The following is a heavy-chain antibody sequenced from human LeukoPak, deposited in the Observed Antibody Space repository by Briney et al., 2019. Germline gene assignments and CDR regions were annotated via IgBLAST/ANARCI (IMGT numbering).Heavy chain of an antibody. D-gene: IGHD3-3*01. Sequence: SETLSLTCAVYGGSFSGYYWSWIRQPPGKGLEWIGEINHSGCTNYNPSLKSRVTISVDTSKNQFSLKLSSVTAADTAVYYCARVYYDFWSGYLWYFDYWGQGTLVTVSS. V-gene: IGHV4-34*01. CDR3: ARVYYDFWSGYLWYFDY. CDR1: GGSFSGYY. J-gene: IGHJ4*02. CDR2: INHSGCT.